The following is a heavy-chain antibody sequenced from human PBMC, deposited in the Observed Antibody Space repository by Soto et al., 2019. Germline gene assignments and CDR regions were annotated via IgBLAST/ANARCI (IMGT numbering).Heavy chain of an antibody. D-gene: IGHD2-2*01. CDR3: VIGGCRRTGRYSLDL. V-gene: IGHV3-73*01. CDR2: IRSDSASSAI. J-gene: IGHJ5*02. Sequence: EAQLVQSGGGLVQPGGSLQLSCAASGFTFGGSPVHWVRQAYGKGLEWVGRIRSDSASSAIAYAASVRGRFTLSRDDSKNPAYLQVNSLEVENTPLYYCVIGGCRRTGRYSLDLWGQGTLVTVSS. CDR1: GFTFGGSP.